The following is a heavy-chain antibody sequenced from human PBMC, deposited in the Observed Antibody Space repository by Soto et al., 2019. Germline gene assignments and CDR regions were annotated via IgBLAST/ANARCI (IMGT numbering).Heavy chain of an antibody. D-gene: IGHD3-3*01. CDR1: GFTFSSYA. CDR3: ARHKRDLRFLEWSYYFDY. V-gene: IGHV3-30-3*01. CDR2: ISYDGSNK. Sequence: QVQLVESGGGVVQPGRSLRLSCAASGFTFSSYAMHWVRQAPGKGLEWVAVISYDGSNKDYADSVKGRFTISRDNSKNTLYMQMNSLRAEDTAVYYCARHKRDLRFLEWSYYFDYWGQGPLVTVSS. J-gene: IGHJ4*02.